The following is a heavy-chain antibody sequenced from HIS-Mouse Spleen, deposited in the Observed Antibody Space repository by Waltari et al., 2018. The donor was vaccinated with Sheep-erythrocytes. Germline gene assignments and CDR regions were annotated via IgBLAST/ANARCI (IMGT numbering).Heavy chain of an antibody. CDR1: VFSLDASA. CDR3: AKDISRNIVVVPAAVGDY. J-gene: IGHJ4*02. Sequence: EVQLVESGGGLVQPGRSLRLSGAASVFSLDASALPGVRQAPGKGLEWVSGISWNSGNIGYADSVKGRFTISRDNAKNSLYLQMNSLRAEDTALYYCAKDISRNIVVVPAAVGDYWGQGTLVTVSS. V-gene: IGHV3-9*01. CDR2: ISWNSGNI. D-gene: IGHD2-2*01.